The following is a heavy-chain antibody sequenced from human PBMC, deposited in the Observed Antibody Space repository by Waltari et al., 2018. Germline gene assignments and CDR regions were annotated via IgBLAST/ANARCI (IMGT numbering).Heavy chain of an antibody. D-gene: IGHD6-13*01. Sequence: QVQLVQYGAGVKKPGFSVKVSCKASGGTFRRYAVSWVRQAPVQGLEGMGRNIPILGIANYAQKFQGRVTITADKSTSTSYMELSILRSEDTAVYYCARDIEQQSGFDYWGQGTLVTVSS. CDR3: ARDIEQQSGFDY. V-gene: IGHV1-69*04. J-gene: IGHJ4*02. CDR2: NIPILGIA. CDR1: GGTFRRYA.